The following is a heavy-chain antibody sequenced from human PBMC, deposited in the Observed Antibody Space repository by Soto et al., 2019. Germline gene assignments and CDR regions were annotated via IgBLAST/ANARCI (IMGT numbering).Heavy chain of an antibody. CDR1: GFTFSSYG. D-gene: IGHD4-17*01. V-gene: IGHV3-30*18. CDR3: AKVATVTTSGYYFDY. Sequence: QVQLVESGGGVVQPGRSLRLSCAASGFTFSSYGMHWVRQAPGKGLEWVAVISYDGSNKYYADSVKGRFTISRDNSKNTLYLQMNRLRAEDTAVYYCAKVATVTTSGYYFDYWGQGTLVTVSS. J-gene: IGHJ4*02. CDR2: ISYDGSNK.